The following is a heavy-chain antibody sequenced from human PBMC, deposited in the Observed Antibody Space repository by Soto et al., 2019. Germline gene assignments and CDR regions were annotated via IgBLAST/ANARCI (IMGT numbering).Heavy chain of an antibody. CDR1: GGTFSSYT. V-gene: IGHV1-69*08. CDR3: ARDGGGVVVPAADWYFDL. D-gene: IGHD2-2*01. Sequence: QVQLVQSGAEVKKPGSSVKVSCKASGGTFSSYTISWVRQAPGQGLEWMGRIIPILGIANYAQKFQGRVTITADKSPSTAYMERSSLRSEGTAVYYCARDGGGVVVPAADWYFDLWGRGTLVTVSS. CDR2: IIPILGIA. J-gene: IGHJ2*01.